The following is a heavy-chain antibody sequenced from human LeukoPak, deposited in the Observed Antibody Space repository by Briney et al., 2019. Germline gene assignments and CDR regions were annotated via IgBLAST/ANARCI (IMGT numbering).Heavy chain of an antibody. J-gene: IGHJ4*02. CDR3: ARGDCSGGSCYSFDY. CDR2: IYTSGST. Sequence: SETLSLTCTVSGGSISSYYWSWIRQPAGKGLEWIGRIYTSGSTNYNPSLKSRVTMSVDTSKNQFSLKLSSVTAADTAAYYCARGDCSGGSCYSFDYWGQGTLVTVSS. CDR1: GGSISSYY. V-gene: IGHV4-4*07. D-gene: IGHD2-15*01.